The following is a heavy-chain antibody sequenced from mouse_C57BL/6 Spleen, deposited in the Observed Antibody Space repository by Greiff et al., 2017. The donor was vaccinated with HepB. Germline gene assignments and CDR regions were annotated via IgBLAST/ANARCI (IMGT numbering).Heavy chain of an antibody. CDR1: GYTFTDYY. V-gene: IGHV1-26*01. CDR3: ASPYYDYDVRLFAY. D-gene: IGHD2-4*01. CDR2: INPNNGGT. Sequence: VQLQQSGPELVKPGASVKISCKASGYTFTDYYMNWVKQSHGKSLEWIGDINPNNGGTSYNQKFKGKATLTVDKSSSTAYMELRSLTSEDSAVYYCASPYYDYDVRLFAYWGQGTLVTVSA. J-gene: IGHJ3*01.